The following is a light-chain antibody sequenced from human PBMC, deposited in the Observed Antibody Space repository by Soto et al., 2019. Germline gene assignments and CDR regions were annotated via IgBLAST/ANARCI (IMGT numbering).Light chain of an antibody. CDR3: QQYGSSPWT. CDR2: GAS. Sequence: EIVLTQSPGTLSLSPGERATLSCRASQSVSTTYLAWYQQKPGQAPRLHIYGASSRATGIPDRFSGSGSGTDFILTISRLEPEDSAVYYCQQYGSSPWTFGQGTKVEIK. J-gene: IGKJ1*01. CDR1: QSVSTTY. V-gene: IGKV3-20*01.